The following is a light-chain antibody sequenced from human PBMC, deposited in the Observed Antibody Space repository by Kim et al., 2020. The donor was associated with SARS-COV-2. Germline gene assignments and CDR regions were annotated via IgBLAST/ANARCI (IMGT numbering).Light chain of an antibody. CDR2: EDN. CDR1: SGHIATNF. V-gene: IGLV6-57*01. Sequence: GKTVDTSCTPNSGHIATNFLQCYQQRPGSTPSTVIYEDNQRPSGVPDRFSSSIYSYATSASLTCSGLKTEDEAHYYCRFYDSSNVVFGRGTPLSV. J-gene: IGLJ2*01. CDR3: RFYDSSNVV.